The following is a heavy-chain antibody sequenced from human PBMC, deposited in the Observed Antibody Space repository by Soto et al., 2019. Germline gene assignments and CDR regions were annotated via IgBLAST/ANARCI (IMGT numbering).Heavy chain of an antibody. J-gene: IGHJ6*03. CDR2: INHSGST. CDR1: GGSFSGYY. Sequence: SATLSLTCAVYGGSFSGYYWSWIRQPPGKGLEWIGEINHSGSTNYNPSLKSRVTISVDTSKNQFSLKLSSVTAADTAVYYCARENGITGTRRGYYYMDVWGKGTTVTVSS. V-gene: IGHV4-34*01. CDR3: ARENGITGTRRGYYYMDV. D-gene: IGHD1-7*01.